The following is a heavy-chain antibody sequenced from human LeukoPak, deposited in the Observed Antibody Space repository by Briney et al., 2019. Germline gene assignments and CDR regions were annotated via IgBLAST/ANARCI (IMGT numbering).Heavy chain of an antibody. Sequence: GGSLRLSCAASGFMFSGYWMTWVRQAPGKGLEWVANIKGDGTETSYVTSVRGRFTISRDNAKNSLYLQMNSLRAEDTAVYYCARDKGYCSSTSCRDYYYGMDVWGQGTTVTVSS. V-gene: IGHV3-7*03. CDR1: GFMFSGYW. D-gene: IGHD2-2*01. CDR2: IKGDGTET. CDR3: ARDKGYCSSTSCRDYYYGMDV. J-gene: IGHJ6*02.